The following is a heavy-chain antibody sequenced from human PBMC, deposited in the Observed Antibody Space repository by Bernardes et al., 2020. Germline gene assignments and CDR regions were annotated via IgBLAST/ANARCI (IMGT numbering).Heavy chain of an antibody. Sequence: SETLSLTCTVPGGSVSSGSYYWSWIRQPPGKGLEWIGYIYYSGITNYNPSLKSRVTISIDTSKNQFSLKLSSVTAADTAVYYCARNTGFYYFDYWGQGTLVTVSS. D-gene: IGHD5-12*01. CDR3: ARNTGFYYFDY. CDR2: IYYSGIT. CDR1: GGSVSSGSYY. J-gene: IGHJ4*02. V-gene: IGHV4-61*01.